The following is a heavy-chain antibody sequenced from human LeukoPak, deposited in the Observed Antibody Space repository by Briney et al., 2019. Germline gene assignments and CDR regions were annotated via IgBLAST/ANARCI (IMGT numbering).Heavy chain of an antibody. Sequence: SETLSLTCTVSGGSINNYYWSWIRQPPGKGLEWIGYIYHSGSTTYNPSLKSRITISVDTSKNQFSLKLSSVTAADTAVYYCAGASGWLRMDAWGQGTLVTVSS. D-gene: IGHD6-19*01. J-gene: IGHJ5*02. V-gene: IGHV4-59*01. CDR3: AGASGWLRMDA. CDR2: IYHSGST. CDR1: GGSINNYY.